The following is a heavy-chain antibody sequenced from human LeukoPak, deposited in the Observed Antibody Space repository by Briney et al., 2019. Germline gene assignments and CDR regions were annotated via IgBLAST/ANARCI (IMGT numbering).Heavy chain of an antibody. D-gene: IGHD2-2*01. CDR3: ARGLGYCTSTTCLLPFDY. J-gene: IGHJ4*02. V-gene: IGHV3-53*01. Sequence: GGSLRLSCAASGFTVSTYYMTWVRQAPGKGLECVSVIYSGGSTYYADSVKGRFTFSRDNSKNTPYLQMNSLRAEDTAMYYCARGLGYCTSTTCLLPFDYWGQGTLVTVSS. CDR2: IYSGGST. CDR1: GFTVSTYY.